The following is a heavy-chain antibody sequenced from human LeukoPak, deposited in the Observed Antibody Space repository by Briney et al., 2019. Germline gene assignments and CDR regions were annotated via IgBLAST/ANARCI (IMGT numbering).Heavy chain of an antibody. CDR2: IWYDGSNK. Sequence: GRSLRLSCAASGFTFSSYGMHWVRQAPGKGLEWVAVIWYDGSNKYYADSVKGRFTISRDNSKNTLYLQMNSLRAEDTAVYHCARALAAGRTYYFDYWGQGTLVTVSS. D-gene: IGHD6-13*01. V-gene: IGHV3-33*01. CDR3: ARALAAGRTYYFDY. CDR1: GFTFSSYG. J-gene: IGHJ4*02.